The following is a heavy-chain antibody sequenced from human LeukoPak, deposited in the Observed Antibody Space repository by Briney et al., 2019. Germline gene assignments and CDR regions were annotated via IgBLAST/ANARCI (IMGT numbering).Heavy chain of an antibody. V-gene: IGHV4-30-4*01. J-gene: IGHJ1*01. CDR2: IYYSGST. CDR3: ARLIGGYEREAPYFQH. D-gene: IGHD5-12*01. Sequence: SQTLSLTCTVSGGSISSGDYYWSWIRQPPGKGLEWIGYIYYSGSTYYNPSLKSRVTISVDTSKNQFSLKLSSVTAADTAVYYCARLIGGYEREAPYFQHWGQGTLVTVSS. CDR1: GGSISSGDYY.